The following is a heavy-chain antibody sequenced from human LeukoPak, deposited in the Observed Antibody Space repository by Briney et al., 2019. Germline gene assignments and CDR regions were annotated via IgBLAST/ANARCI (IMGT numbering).Heavy chain of an antibody. CDR1: GGTFSSYA. J-gene: IGHJ4*02. V-gene: IGHV1-69*05. D-gene: IGHD3-16*02. CDR3: ARCDYVWGNYRYRPILYFDF. Sequence: SVKVSCKASGGTFSSYAISWVRQAPGQGLEWMGGIIPIFGTANYAQKFQGRVTMTTDTSTSTAYMELTNLRSDDTAVYYCARCDYVWGNYRYRPILYFDFWGQGTLVTVSS. CDR2: IIPIFGTA.